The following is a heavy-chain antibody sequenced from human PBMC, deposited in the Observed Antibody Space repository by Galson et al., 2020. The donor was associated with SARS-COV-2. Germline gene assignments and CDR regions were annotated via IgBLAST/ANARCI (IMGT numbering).Heavy chain of an antibody. J-gene: IGHJ6*02. CDR2: IHISGSP. V-gene: IGHV4-61*02. CDR1: GHSVSGGRKY. CDR3: ARISSWDYYYYGMDV. D-gene: IGHD2-2*01. Sequence: SEPLSLTCNVSGHSVSGGRKYWSWIRQPAGTGLEWLRRIHISGSPNYNPSLKSRVTISLNTSKNQFSLKVTSVTAADTAVYYCARISSWDYYYYGMDVWGQGTTVTVSS.